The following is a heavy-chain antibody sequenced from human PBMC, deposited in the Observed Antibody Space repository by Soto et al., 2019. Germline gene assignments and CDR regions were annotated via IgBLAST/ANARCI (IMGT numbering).Heavy chain of an antibody. Sequence: SVKVSCKASGGTFSSYAIGWVRQAPGQGLEWMGGIIPIFGTANYAQKFQGRVTITADESTSTAYMELRSLRSDDTAVYYCARVTGSCSSTSCSYYYYYYGMDVWGQGATVTVSS. J-gene: IGHJ6*02. D-gene: IGHD2-2*01. CDR2: IIPIFGTA. CDR3: ARVTGSCSSTSCSYYYYYYGMDV. CDR1: GGTFSSYA. V-gene: IGHV1-69*13.